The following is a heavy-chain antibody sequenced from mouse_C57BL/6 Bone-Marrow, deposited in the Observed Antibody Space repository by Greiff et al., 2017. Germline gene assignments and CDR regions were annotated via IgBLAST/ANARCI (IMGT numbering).Heavy chain of an antibody. J-gene: IGHJ1*03. CDR3: ARQNKGYFDV. V-gene: IGHV5-15*01. Sequence: EVQLVESGGGLVQPGGSLKHSCAASGFTFSDYGMAWVRQAPRKGPEWVAFISNLAYSIYYADTVTGRFTISRENAKNTLYLEMSSLRSEDTAMYYCARQNKGYFDVWGTGTTVTVSS. CDR1: GFTFSDYG. CDR2: ISNLAYSI.